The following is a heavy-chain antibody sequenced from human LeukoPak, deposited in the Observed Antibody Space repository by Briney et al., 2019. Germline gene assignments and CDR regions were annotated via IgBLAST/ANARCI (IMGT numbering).Heavy chain of an antibody. V-gene: IGHV1-2*02. CDR2: INPNSGGT. D-gene: IGHD1-1*01. CDR3: ARDGIWNYYYYYMDV. J-gene: IGHJ6*03. CDR1: GYTFTGYY. Sequence: ASVKVFCKASGYTFTGYYMHWVRQAPGQGLEWMGWINPNSGGTNYAQKFQGRVTMTRDTSISTAYMELSRLRSDDTAVYYCARDGIWNYYYYYMDVWGKGTTVTVSS.